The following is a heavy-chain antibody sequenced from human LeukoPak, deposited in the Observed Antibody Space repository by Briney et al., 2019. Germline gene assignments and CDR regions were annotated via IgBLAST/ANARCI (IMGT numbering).Heavy chain of an antibody. Sequence: PSETLSLTCAVYGGSFSGYYWGWIRQPPGKGLEWIGNIYYSGSTYYNPSLKSRVTISVDTSKNQFSLKLSSVTAADTAVYYCAKTYYYDPFDLWGQGTLVTVSS. CDR2: IYYSGST. J-gene: IGHJ4*02. D-gene: IGHD3-22*01. CDR3: AKTYYYDPFDL. CDR1: GGSFSGYY. V-gene: IGHV4-34*01.